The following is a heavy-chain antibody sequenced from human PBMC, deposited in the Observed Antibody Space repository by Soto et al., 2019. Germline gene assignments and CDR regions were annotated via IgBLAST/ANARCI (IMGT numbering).Heavy chain of an antibody. CDR2: IYYSGST. CDR3: ARSRARESYYDILTGPRPPYYYYYGMDV. D-gene: IGHD3-9*01. Sequence: SETLSLTCAVSGGSISSYYWSWIRQPPGKGLEWIGYIYYSGSTNYNPSLKSRVTISVDTSKNQFSLKLSSVTAADTAVYYCARSRARESYYDILTGPRPPYYYYYGMDVWGQGTTVTVSS. CDR1: GGSISSYY. J-gene: IGHJ6*02. V-gene: IGHV4-59*08.